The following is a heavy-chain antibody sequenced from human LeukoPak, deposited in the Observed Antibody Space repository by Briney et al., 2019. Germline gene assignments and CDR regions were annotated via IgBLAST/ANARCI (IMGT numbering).Heavy chain of an antibody. CDR1: GFTFSSYA. J-gene: IGHJ1*01. CDR3: AGGRYFDWLLSYFQH. D-gene: IGHD3-9*01. V-gene: IGHV3-23*01. Sequence: GGSLRLSCAASGFTFSSYAMSWVRQAPGKGLEWVSAISGSGGSTYYADSVKGRFTISRDNSKNTLYLQMNSLRAEDTAVYYCAGGRYFDWLLSYFQHWGQGTLVTVSS. CDR2: ISGSGGST.